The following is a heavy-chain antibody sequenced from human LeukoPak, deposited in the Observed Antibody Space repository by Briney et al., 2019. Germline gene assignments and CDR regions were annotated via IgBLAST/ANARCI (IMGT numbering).Heavy chain of an antibody. Sequence: ASVKVSCKASGYTFTGYYMHWVRQAPGQGLEWMGRINPNSGGTNYAQKFQGRVTMTRDTSISTAYVELSRLRSDDTAVYYCARLYNWNYFQPAGYWGQGTLVTVSS. CDR1: GYTFTGYY. J-gene: IGHJ4*02. CDR3: ARLYNWNYFQPAGY. D-gene: IGHD1-7*01. V-gene: IGHV1-2*06. CDR2: INPNSGGT.